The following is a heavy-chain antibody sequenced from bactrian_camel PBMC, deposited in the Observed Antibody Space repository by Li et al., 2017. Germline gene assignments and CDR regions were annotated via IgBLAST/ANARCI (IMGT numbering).Heavy chain of an antibody. V-gene: IGHV3S63*01. CDR3: VRDQRTGWPYCSGGYCYILAN. CDR1: GYTLDDYD. J-gene: IGHJ4*01. CDR2: ISNDGST. Sequence: VESGGGSVQAGGSLRLSCSRSGYTLDDYDIGWYRQAPGEECELLSTISNDGSTVYADSVKGRFTISRDNAKNTVYLQMNSLKPEDTAVYYCVRDQRTGWPYCSGGYCYILANWGQGTQVTVS. D-gene: IGHD2*01.